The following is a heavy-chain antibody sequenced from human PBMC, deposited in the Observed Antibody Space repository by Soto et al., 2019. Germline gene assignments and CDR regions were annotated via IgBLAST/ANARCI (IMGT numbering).Heavy chain of an antibody. V-gene: IGHV4-61*01. D-gene: IGHD6-19*01. CDR1: GAPVSSGSFY. CDR3: ARVALRYSSSHNFDS. J-gene: IGHJ4*02. Sequence: SETLSLTCSVSGAPVSSGSFYWSWIRQPPGKGLEWIGFIYNNETFNYNPSLKSRVTLSVDTSKHQFSLKLSSVTAADTAVYYCARVALRYSSSHNFDSWGQGALVTVSS. CDR2: IYNNETF.